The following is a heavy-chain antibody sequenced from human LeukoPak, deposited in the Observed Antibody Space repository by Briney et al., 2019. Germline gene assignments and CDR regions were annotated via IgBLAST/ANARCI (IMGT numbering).Heavy chain of an antibody. V-gene: IGHV5-51*01. CDR1: GYRFTTEW. CDR2: ITPGNSGT. Sequence: GESLKISCKGSGYRFTTEWIGWMRQMPGKGLEWMAIITPGNSGTQYSASLQGQVTISADTSINTAYMQWSSLKASDSAMYYCATRVDGAFYWGQGTLVTVSS. CDR3: ATRVDGAFY. D-gene: IGHD3-16*01. J-gene: IGHJ4*02.